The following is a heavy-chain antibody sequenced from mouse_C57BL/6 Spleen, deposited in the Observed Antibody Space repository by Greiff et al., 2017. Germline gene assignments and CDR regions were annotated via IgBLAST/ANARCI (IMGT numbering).Heavy chain of an antibody. J-gene: IGHJ1*03. CDR3: AFYYGSSPFYWYFDV. V-gene: IGHV1-55*01. D-gene: IGHD1-1*01. Sequence: QVQLQQPGAELVKPGASVKMSCKASGYTFTSYWITWVKQRPGQGLEWIGDIYPGSGSTNYNEKFKSKATLTVDTSSSTAYMQLSSLTSEDSAVYYCAFYYGSSPFYWYFDVWGTGTTVTVSS. CDR1: GYTFTSYW. CDR2: IYPGSGST.